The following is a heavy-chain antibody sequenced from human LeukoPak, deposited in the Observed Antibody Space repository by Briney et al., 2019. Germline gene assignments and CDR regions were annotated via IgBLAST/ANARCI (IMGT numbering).Heavy chain of an antibody. CDR3: ARGRTSEYYYGSGSYSDY. Sequence: SETLSLTCAVYGGSFSGYYWSWVRQPPGKGLEWIGEINHSGGTNYNPSLKSRVTISVDTSKNQFSLKLSSVTAADTAVYYCARGRTSEYYYGSGSYSDYWGQGTLVTVSS. D-gene: IGHD3-10*01. J-gene: IGHJ4*02. V-gene: IGHV4-34*01. CDR1: GGSFSGYY. CDR2: INHSGGT.